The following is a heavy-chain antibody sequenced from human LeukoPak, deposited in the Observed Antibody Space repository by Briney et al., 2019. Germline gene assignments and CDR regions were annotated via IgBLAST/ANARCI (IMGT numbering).Heavy chain of an antibody. D-gene: IGHD6-19*01. CDR1: GASISTSSFY. CDR2: FYYSGST. Sequence: SETLSLTCTVSGASISTSSFYWGWIGQPPGKGLEWIESFYYSGSTYYNPSLKSRVTRSVDTSKNQFSLKLSSVTAADTAVYYCARLSSDWAFDFWGQGTLVTVSS. CDR3: ARLSSDWAFDF. V-gene: IGHV4-39*01. J-gene: IGHJ4*02.